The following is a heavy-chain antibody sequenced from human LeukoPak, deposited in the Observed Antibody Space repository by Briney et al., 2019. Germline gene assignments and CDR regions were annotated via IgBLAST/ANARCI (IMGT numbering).Heavy chain of an antibody. V-gene: IGHV4-59*01. CDR2: IYYSGST. J-gene: IGHJ6*02. Sequence: PSETLSLTCTVPGGSISSYYWSWIRQPQGKGLKWIGYIYYSGSTNYNPSLKSRVTISVDTSKNQFSLKLSSVTAADTAVYYCARGPRPTAIYYYYGMDVWGQGTTVTVSS. D-gene: IGHD4-17*01. CDR1: GGSISSYY. CDR3: ARGPRPTAIYYYYGMDV.